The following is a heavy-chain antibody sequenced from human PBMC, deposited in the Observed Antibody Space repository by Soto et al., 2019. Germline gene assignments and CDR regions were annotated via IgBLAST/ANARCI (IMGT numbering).Heavy chain of an antibody. CDR2: IIPIFGTA. J-gene: IGHJ6*03. V-gene: IGHV1-69*13. D-gene: IGHD5-12*01. CDR3: ARESGGATATLDYYYFYMDV. Sequence: VKVSCKASGGTFSSYAISWVRQAPGQGLEWMGGIIPIFGTANYAQKFQGRVTITADESTSTAYMELSSLRSDDTAVYYCARESGGATATLDYYYFYMDVWGKGTTVTVSS. CDR1: GGTFSSYA.